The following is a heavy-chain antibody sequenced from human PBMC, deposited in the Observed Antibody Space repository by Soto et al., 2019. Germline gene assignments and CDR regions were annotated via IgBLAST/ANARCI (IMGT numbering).Heavy chain of an antibody. J-gene: IGHJ6*02. Sequence: ASVKVSCKASGYTFTSYDINWVGQATGQGLEWMGWMNPNSGNTGYAQKFQGRVTMTRNTSISTAYMELSGLRSEDTAVYYCARRRGTYYDFWSGSIGRYGMDVWGQGTTVTVSS. D-gene: IGHD3-3*01. V-gene: IGHV1-8*01. CDR1: GYTFTSYD. CDR3: ARRRGTYYDFWSGSIGRYGMDV. CDR2: MNPNSGNT.